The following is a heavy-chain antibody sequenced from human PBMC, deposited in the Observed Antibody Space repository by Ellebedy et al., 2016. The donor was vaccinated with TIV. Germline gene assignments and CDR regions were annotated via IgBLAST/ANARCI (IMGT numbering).Heavy chain of an antibody. CDR3: ARDMVQGMVARYLWFDY. Sequence: ASVKVSCKASGYAFATYSVSWVRQAPGQGLEWMGWISPYTGDTTYAQKFQGRVTLTTHTSTSTADMELRSLRSDDKAVYYCARDMVQGMVARYLWFDYWGQGTLVTVSS. J-gene: IGHJ4*02. CDR2: ISPYTGDT. CDR1: GYAFATYS. D-gene: IGHD5-12*01. V-gene: IGHV1-18*01.